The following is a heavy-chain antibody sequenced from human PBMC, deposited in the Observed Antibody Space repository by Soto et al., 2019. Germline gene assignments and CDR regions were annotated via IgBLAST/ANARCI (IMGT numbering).Heavy chain of an antibody. CDR2: ISSTTSTI. Sequence: EEQLVESGGGLVQPGGSLRLSCIASGFTFSTSGMNWVRQAPGKGLEWVSYISSTTSTIYYADSVKGRYTISRDNAKNSLFLQMNSLRAEDTAVYYCASTDYGDYVFFWGQGTMVTVSS. J-gene: IGHJ3*01. V-gene: IGHV3-48*01. CDR3: ASTDYGDYVFF. D-gene: IGHD4-17*01. CDR1: GFTFSTSG.